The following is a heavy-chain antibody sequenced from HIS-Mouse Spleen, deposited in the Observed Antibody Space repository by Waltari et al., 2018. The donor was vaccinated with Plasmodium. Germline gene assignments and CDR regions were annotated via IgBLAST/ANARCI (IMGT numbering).Heavy chain of an antibody. CDR1: GFTFRRYW. J-gene: IGHJ2*01. V-gene: IGHV3-7*01. CDR3: ASSWYWYFDL. Sequence: EVQLVESGGGLVQPGGSLRLSCAASGFTFRRYWMSGVRQVPGKGLEGVGNIKQDGSEKYYVGSVKGRFTISRDNAKNALYLQMNSLRAEDTAVYYCASSWYWYFDLWGRGTLVTVSS. D-gene: IGHD6-13*01. CDR2: IKQDGSEK.